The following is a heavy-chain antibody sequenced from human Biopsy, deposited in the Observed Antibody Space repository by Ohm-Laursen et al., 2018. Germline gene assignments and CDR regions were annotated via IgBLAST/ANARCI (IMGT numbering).Heavy chain of an antibody. CDR1: GYPFTFYE. CDR2: MNPDSGNT. V-gene: IGHV1-8*01. CDR3: ARFENGFDK. D-gene: IGHD2-8*01. Sequence: SVKVSCKASGYPFTFYEINWVRQATGQGLEWLGWMNPDSGNTGSAQKFHDRVTMTMNTSINTAYLELSSLRSEDTAVYYCARFENGFDKWGQGTLVTVSS. J-gene: IGHJ4*02.